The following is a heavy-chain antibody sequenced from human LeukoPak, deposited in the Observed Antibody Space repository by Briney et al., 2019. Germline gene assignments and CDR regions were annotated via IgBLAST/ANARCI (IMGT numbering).Heavy chain of an antibody. Sequence: GGSLRLSCAASGFSISTYEMNWVRQPPGKGLEWISYITGDGKNKYYAPSVKGRFTISRDNGKNSVYLQMCNMTAEDTAAYYWARDLSIDYWGQGTLVTVSS. CDR2: ITGDGKNK. V-gene: IGHV3-48*03. CDR1: GFSISTYE. J-gene: IGHJ4*02. CDR3: ARDLSIDY.